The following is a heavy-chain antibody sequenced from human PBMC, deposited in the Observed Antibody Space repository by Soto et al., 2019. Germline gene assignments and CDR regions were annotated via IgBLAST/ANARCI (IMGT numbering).Heavy chain of an antibody. D-gene: IGHD3-16*02. CDR3: AKDRFSGVIVVDY. V-gene: IGHV3-23*01. CDR1: GFTCSSYS. CDR2: ISGSGGST. J-gene: IGHJ4*02. Sequence: GGSLRLSCAASGFTCSSYSMNWVRQAPGKGLEWVSAISGSGGSTYYADSVKGRFTISRDNSKNTLYLQMNSLRAEDTAVYYCAKDRFSGVIVVDYWGQGTLVTVSS.